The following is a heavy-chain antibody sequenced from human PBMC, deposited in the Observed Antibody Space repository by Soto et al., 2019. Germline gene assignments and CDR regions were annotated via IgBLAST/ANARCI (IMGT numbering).Heavy chain of an antibody. CDR1: GFTFSSYS. CDR3: ARDFFAGAN. D-gene: IGHD3-3*01. J-gene: IGHJ4*02. Sequence: GGSLRLSCAASGFTFSSYSMNWVRQAPGKGLEWVSYISSSSSTIYYADSVKGRFTISRDNAKNSLYLQMNSLRAEDTAVYYCARDFFAGANWGQGTLVTVSS. CDR2: ISSSSSTI. V-gene: IGHV3-48*01.